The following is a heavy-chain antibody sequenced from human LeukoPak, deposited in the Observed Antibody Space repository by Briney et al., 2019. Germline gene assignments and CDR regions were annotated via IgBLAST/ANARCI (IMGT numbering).Heavy chain of an antibody. D-gene: IGHD4-23*01. J-gene: IGHJ4*01. CDR2: INPSSGDS. CDR1: GYFFRDYY. Sequence: ASVKVPCKASGYFFRDYYMYWVRQAPGQGLEWMGFINPSSGDSNYAQKFQGRVTMTSDTSISTAYLELNRLRTDDTAIYFCARDVHDYGGNSGFDYWGQGSLVIVSS. CDR3: ARDVHDYGGNSGFDY. V-gene: IGHV1-2*02.